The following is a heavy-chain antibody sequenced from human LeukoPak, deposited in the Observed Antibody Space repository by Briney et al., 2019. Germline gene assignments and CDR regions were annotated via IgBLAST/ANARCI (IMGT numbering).Heavy chain of an antibody. D-gene: IGHD3-22*01. CDR3: ARDPGIVVRNDAFDI. CDR1: GGSISSSNW. V-gene: IGHV4-4*02. CDR2: IYHSGST. Sequence: PSETLSLTCAVSGGSISSSNWWSWVRQPPGKGLEWIGEIYHSGSTNYNPSLKSRVIKSVDKSKNQFSLKLSYATAADTAVYYCARDPGIVVRNDAFDIWGQGTMVTVSS. J-gene: IGHJ3*02.